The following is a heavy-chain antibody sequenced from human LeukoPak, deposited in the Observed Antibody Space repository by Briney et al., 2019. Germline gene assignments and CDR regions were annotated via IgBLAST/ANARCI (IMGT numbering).Heavy chain of an antibody. CDR3: ARGTYYYDSSGYFFDY. CDR2: IIPIFGRA. J-gene: IGHJ4*02. CDR1: GGTFISYA. V-gene: IGHV1-69*05. D-gene: IGHD3-22*01. Sequence: SVKVSCKASGGTFISYAISWVRQAPGQGLEWMGRIIPIFGRANYAQKFQGRVTITTDESTSTAYMELSSLRSEDTAVYYCARGTYYYDSSGYFFDYWGQGTLVTVSS.